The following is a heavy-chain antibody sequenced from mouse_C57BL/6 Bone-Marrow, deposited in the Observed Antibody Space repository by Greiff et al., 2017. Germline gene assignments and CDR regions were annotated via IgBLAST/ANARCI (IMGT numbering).Heavy chain of an antibody. D-gene: IGHD1-1*01. CDR3: TRLPLVAGDY. Sequence: QVHVKQSGAELVRPGASVTLSCKASGYTFTDYEMHWVKQTPVHGLEWIGAIDPETGGTAYNQKFKGKAILTADKSSSTAYMELRSLTSEDSAVYYCTRLPLVAGDYWGQGTTLTVSS. J-gene: IGHJ2*01. CDR1: GYTFTDYE. CDR2: IDPETGGT. V-gene: IGHV1-15*01.